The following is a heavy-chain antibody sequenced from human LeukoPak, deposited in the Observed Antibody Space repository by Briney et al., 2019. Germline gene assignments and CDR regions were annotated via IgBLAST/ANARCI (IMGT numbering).Heavy chain of an antibody. CDR3: ARADTVTTAASDI. V-gene: IGHV4-30-4*08. CDR2: IYYSGST. CDR1: GGSISSGGYY. J-gene: IGHJ3*02. Sequence: SETLSLTCTVSGGSISSGGYYWSWIRQPPGKGLEWIGYIYYSGSTYYNPSLKSRVTISVDTSKNQFSLKLSSVTAADTAVYYCARADTVTTAASDIWGQGTMVTVSS. D-gene: IGHD4-17*01.